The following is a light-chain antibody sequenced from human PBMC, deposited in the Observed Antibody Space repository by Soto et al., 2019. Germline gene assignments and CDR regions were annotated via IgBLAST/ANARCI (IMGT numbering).Light chain of an antibody. V-gene: IGKV1-5*01. CDR1: QTISTW. CDR2: DAS. J-gene: IGKJ5*01. Sequence: DIQVTQSPPTLSASVGDRVTITCRASQTISTWMAWYQQKPGKAPKLLVYDASTLQSGVASRFSGSGSGTEFTLIISGLQPDDSATYYCQQSYSTPVTFGQGTRLEIK. CDR3: QQSYSTPVT.